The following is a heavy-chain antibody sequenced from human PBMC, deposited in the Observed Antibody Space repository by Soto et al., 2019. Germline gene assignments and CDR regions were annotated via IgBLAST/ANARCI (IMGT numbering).Heavy chain of an antibody. CDR1: RGSVSSSSYY. CDR2: IYYSGST. CDR3: ARHRARNGFDP. V-gene: IGHV4-39*01. Sequence: SCTPDIACVVSRGSVSSSSYYGGWIRQPPGKGLEWIGSIYYSGSTYYNPSLKSRVTISVDTSKNQFSLKLSSVTAADTAVFYCARHRARNGFDPWGQGTLVTVSS. J-gene: IGHJ5*02. D-gene: IGHD6-6*01.